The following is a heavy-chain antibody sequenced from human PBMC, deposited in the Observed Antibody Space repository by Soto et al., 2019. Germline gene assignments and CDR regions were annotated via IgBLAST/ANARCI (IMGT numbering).Heavy chain of an antibody. J-gene: IGHJ4*02. CDR2: ISAGGYNT. V-gene: IGHV3-23*01. Sequence: DVQLLESGGGLVKPGGSLKLSCEASGFTFRTHAMSWVRQAPGKGLEWVSSISAGGYNTNYADSVKGRITISRDNSKNTVYMQMKSLGAEDTAVYYCAKGTEYCGGDCNYLFDYWGQGTQVTVSS. CDR3: AKGTEYCGGDCNYLFDY. D-gene: IGHD2-21*02. CDR1: GFTFRTHA.